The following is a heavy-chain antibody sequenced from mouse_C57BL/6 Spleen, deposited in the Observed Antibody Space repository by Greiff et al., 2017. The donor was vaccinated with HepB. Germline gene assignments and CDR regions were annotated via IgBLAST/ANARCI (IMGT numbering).Heavy chain of an antibody. D-gene: IGHD2-1*01. CDR2: INPSSGYT. CDR3: AGYYGNYVAMGSY. V-gene: IGHV1-7*01. Sequence: VQLQQSGAELAKPGASVKLSCKASGYTFTSYWMHWVKQRPGQGLEWIGYINPSSGYTKYNQKFKDKATLTADKSSSTAYMQLSSLTYEDSAVYYCAGYYGNYVAMGSYWGQGTSVTVSS. CDR1: GYTFTSYW. J-gene: IGHJ4*01.